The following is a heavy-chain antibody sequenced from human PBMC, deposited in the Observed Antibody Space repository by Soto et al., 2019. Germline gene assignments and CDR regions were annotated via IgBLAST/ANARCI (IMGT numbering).Heavy chain of an antibody. J-gene: IGHJ4*02. V-gene: IGHV4-38-2*01. D-gene: IGHD5-12*01. CDR1: GFSINSGYY. CDR3: ATMVSREGYNSFLY. Sequence: SETLSLTCAVSGFSINSGYYWGLIRQPPGKGLEWIANIFHNGYTYYNPSLKSRVTISVDTSRNQFSVKLNSVTAADTAVYYCATMVSREGYNSFLYWGQGALVTVSS. CDR2: IFHNGYT.